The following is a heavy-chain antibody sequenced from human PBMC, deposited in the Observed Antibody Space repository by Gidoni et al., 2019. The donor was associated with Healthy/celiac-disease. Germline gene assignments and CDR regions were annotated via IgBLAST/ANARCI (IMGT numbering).Heavy chain of an antibody. Sequence: QVQLVPSGGGVVQPGWSLRLSCAASGFPLSSYVMHWVRQAPGKGLELVAVIWYDGSNKYYADSVKGRFTISRDNSKNTLYLQMNSLRAEDTAVYYCARPAGDYYYYYGMDVWGQGTTVTVSS. CDR3: ARPAGDYYYYYGMDV. J-gene: IGHJ6*02. CDR2: IWYDGSNK. V-gene: IGHV3-33*08. D-gene: IGHD7-27*01. CDR1: GFPLSSYV.